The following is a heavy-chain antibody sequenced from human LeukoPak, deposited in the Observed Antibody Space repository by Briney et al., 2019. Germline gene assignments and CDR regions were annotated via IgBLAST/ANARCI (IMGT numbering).Heavy chain of an antibody. Sequence: PSETLSLTCTVSGGSISSYYWSWIRQPPGKGLEWIGYIYYSGSTNYNPSLKSRVTISVDTSKNQFSLKLSSVTAADTAVYYCARGEYYDFWSGYQTPYFDYWGQGTLVTVSS. D-gene: IGHD3-3*01. J-gene: IGHJ4*02. CDR1: GGSISSYY. V-gene: IGHV4-59*01. CDR2: IYYSGST. CDR3: ARGEYYDFWSGYQTPYFDY.